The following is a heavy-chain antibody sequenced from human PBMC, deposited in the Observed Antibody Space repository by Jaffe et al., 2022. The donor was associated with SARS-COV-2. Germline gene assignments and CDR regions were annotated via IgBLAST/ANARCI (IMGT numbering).Heavy chain of an antibody. D-gene: IGHD3-10*01. CDR2: VYYSGST. Sequence: QLQLQESGPGLVKPSETLSLSCTVSGGSISSSSYYWGWIRQPPGKGLEWIGSVYYSGSTYYNPSLKSRVTISVDMSKNQFSLKLSSVTAADTAVYYCARHGDPGEPYYYYYMDVWGKGTTVTVSS. V-gene: IGHV4-39*01. CDR1: GGSISSSSYY. J-gene: IGHJ6*03. CDR3: ARHGDPGEPYYYYYMDV.